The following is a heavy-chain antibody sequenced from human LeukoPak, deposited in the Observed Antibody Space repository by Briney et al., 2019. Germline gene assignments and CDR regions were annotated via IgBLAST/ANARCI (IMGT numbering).Heavy chain of an antibody. D-gene: IGHD1-14*01. Sequence: SETLSLTCTVSGGSISSYYWSWIRQPAGKGLEWIGRIYTSGSTNYNPSLKSRVTMSVDTSKNQFPLKLSSVTTADTAVYYCARDGSVDYYYYGMDVWGQGTTVTVSS. CDR2: IYTSGST. J-gene: IGHJ6*02. V-gene: IGHV4-4*07. CDR1: GGSISSYY. CDR3: ARDGSVDYYYYGMDV.